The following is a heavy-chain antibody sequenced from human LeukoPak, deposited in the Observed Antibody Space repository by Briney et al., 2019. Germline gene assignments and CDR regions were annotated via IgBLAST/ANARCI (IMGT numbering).Heavy chain of an antibody. D-gene: IGHD6-19*01. CDR3: ARQQWLGEFDY. CDR2: INHSGST. J-gene: IGHJ4*02. Sequence: SATLSLTCAVYGGSFSGYYWSWIRQPPGKGLEWIGEINHSGSTNYNPSLKSRVTISVDTSKNQFSLKLSSVTAADTAVYYCARQQWLGEFDYWGQGTLVTVSS. CDR1: GGSFSGYY. V-gene: IGHV4-34*01.